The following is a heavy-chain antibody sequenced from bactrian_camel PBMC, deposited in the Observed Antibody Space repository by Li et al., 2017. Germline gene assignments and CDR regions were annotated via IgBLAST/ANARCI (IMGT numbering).Heavy chain of an antibody. J-gene: IGHJ4*01. D-gene: IGHD5*01. Sequence: HVQLVESGGGSVQVGGSLRLSCVASGDIIGRYCMGWFRQIPDKEREGVAGIESDGGTSYAASVKGRFTVSQDKDKNTLYLQMSSLNPDDTALYYCTASRGGCGALNEWAWSGGPNWGQGTQVTVS. CDR1: GDIIGRYC. CDR3: TASRGGCGALNEWAWSGGPN. CDR2: IESDGGT. V-gene: IGHV3S53*01.